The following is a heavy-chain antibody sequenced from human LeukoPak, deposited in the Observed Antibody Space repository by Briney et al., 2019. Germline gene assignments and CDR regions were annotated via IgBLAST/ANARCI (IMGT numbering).Heavy chain of an antibody. V-gene: IGHV1-2*02. Sequence: GASVKVSCKASGYTFSGYYIFWVRRAPGQGLGWMGWINPNSGGTNYAQEFQGRVTMTRDTSITTAYMELSTLRSDDTAVYYCALIGDHAWFDPWGQGTLVTVSS. J-gene: IGHJ5*02. CDR3: ALIGDHAWFDP. CDR1: GYTFSGYY. CDR2: INPNSGGT. D-gene: IGHD3-10*01.